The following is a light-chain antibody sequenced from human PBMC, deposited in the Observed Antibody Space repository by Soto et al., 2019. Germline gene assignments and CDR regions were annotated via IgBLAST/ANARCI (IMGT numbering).Light chain of an antibody. CDR3: SSYAGSSNV. CDR1: SSDVGGYNY. CDR2: EVN. V-gene: IGLV2-8*01. Sequence: QSVLTQPPSASGSPGQSVAISCTRTSSDVGGYNYVSWYQQHPGKAPKLMIYEVNKRPSGVPDRFSGSKSGNTASLTVSGLQAEDEADCYCSSYAGSSNVFGTGTKVTVL. J-gene: IGLJ1*01.